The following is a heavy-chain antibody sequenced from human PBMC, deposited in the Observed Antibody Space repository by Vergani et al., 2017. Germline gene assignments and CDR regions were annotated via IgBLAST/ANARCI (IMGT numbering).Heavy chain of an antibody. D-gene: IGHD3-10*01. Sequence: QVKLQESGPGLVKPSETPSLTCTVSGAPVNSYYWSWIRLPPGKGLEWMGYVSFRGDTLYDPSVKGRMTISLNTSSNQFSLYLTSVTAADTAVYYCARSRIYYGAGSPDYWGQGTLVTVSS. CDR1: GAPVNSYY. J-gene: IGHJ4*02. CDR2: VSFRGDT. CDR3: ARSRIYYGAGSPDY. V-gene: IGHV4-59*02.